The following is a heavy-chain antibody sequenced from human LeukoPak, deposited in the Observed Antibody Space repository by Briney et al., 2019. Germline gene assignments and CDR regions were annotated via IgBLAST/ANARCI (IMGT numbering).Heavy chain of an antibody. Sequence: KPSETLSLTCAVYGESFSDYYWSWIRQPPGKGLEWIGEINHSGNTNYNPSLKSRVTISVDTSTNQFSLRLRSVTAADTAVYYCARGRVAYSAYYFDYWGRGTLVTVSS. CDR3: ARGRVAYSAYYFDY. D-gene: IGHD2-15*01. V-gene: IGHV4-34*01. CDR1: GESFSDYY. J-gene: IGHJ4*02. CDR2: INHSGNT.